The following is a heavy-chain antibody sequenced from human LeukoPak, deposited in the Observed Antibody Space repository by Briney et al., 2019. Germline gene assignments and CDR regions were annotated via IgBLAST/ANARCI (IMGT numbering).Heavy chain of an antibody. CDR1: GYSFSNYW. D-gene: IGHD2-2*02. J-gene: IGHJ4*02. V-gene: IGHV5-51*01. Sequence: GESLKISCKGSGYSFSNYWIGWVRQMPGKGLEWMGIIYPGDSATSYISSFQGQVTISADKSISTAYLQWSSLKASDTAMYYCARQYCRGTNCYTGSSYYLDYWGQGTLVTVSS. CDR2: IYPGDSAT. CDR3: ARQYCRGTNCYTGSSYYLDY.